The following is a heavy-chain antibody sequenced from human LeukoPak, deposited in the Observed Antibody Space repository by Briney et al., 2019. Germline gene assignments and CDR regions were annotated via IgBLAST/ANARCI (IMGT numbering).Heavy chain of an antibody. J-gene: IGHJ3*02. CDR2: INPNSGGT. CDR3: ARVPHCSGGSCYSVRAFDI. Sequence: ASMKVSCTASGYTFTGYYMHWVRQAPGQGLEWMGWINPNSGGTNYAQKFQGRVTMTRDTSISTAYMELSRLRSDDTAVYYCARVPHCSGGSCYSVRAFDIWGQGTMVTVSS. D-gene: IGHD2-15*01. V-gene: IGHV1-2*02. CDR1: GYTFTGYY.